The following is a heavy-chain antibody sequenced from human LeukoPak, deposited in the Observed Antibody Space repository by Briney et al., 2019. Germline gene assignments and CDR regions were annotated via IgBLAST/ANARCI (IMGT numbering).Heavy chain of an antibody. CDR1: GYTFTGYY. J-gene: IGHJ5*02. Sequence: ASVKVSCKASGYTFTGYYMHWVRQAPGQGLEWMGRINPNSGGTNYAQKFQGRVTMTRDTSISTAYMELSRLRSDDTAVYYCARGRYFDWLKPRYMVDPWGQGTLVTVSS. CDR2: INPNSGGT. D-gene: IGHD3-9*01. CDR3: ARGRYFDWLKPRYMVDP. V-gene: IGHV1-2*06.